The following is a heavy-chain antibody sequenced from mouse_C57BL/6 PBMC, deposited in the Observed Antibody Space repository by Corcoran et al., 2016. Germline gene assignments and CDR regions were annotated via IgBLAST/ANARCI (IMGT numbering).Heavy chain of an antibody. J-gene: IGHJ1*03. CDR2: INPYNGGT. V-gene: IGHV1-19*01. CDR1: GYTFTDYY. D-gene: IGHD1-1*01. CDR3: AREDYYGSRGGYFDV. Sequence: EVQLQQSGPVLVKPGASVKMSCKASGYTFTDYYMNWVKQSHGKSLEWIGVINPYNGGTSYNQKFKGKATLTVDKSSSTAYMELNSLTSEDSAVYYCAREDYYGSRGGYFDVWGTGTTVTVSS.